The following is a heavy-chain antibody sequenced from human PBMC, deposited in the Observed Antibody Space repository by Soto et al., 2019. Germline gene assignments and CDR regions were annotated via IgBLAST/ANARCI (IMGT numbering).Heavy chain of an antibody. Sequence: SETLSLTCAVYGGSFSGYYWSWIRQPPGKGLEWIGEINHSGSTNYNPSLKSRVTISVDTSKNQFSLKLSSVTAADTAVYYCARGTLAIFGVVNRRWFDPWGQGTLVTAPQ. CDR1: GGSFSGYY. J-gene: IGHJ5*02. V-gene: IGHV4-34*01. CDR3: ARGTLAIFGVVNRRWFDP. CDR2: INHSGST. D-gene: IGHD3-3*01.